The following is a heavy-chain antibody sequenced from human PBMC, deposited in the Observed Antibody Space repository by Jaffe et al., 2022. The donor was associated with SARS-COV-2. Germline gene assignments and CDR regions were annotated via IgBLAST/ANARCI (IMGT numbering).Heavy chain of an antibody. D-gene: IGHD3-16*01. CDR3: ARGGAIMITFGGVLGEYYFDY. J-gene: IGHJ4*02. CDR2: ISYDGSNK. Sequence: QVQLVESGGGVVQPGRSLRLSCAASGFTFSSYAMHWVRQAPGKGLEWVAVISYDGSNKYYADSVKGRFTISRDNSKNTLYLQMNSLRAEDTAVYYCARGGAIMITFGGVLGEYYFDYWGQGTLVTVSS. V-gene: IGHV3-30-3*01. CDR1: GFTFSSYA.